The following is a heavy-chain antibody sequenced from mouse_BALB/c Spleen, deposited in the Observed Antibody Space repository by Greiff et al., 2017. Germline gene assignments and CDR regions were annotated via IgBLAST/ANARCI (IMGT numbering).Heavy chain of an antibody. CDR2: IYPYNGGT. J-gene: IGHJ3*01. CDR1: GYTFTDYN. CDR3: ARGGHYRYDVAY. D-gene: IGHD2-14*01. V-gene: IGHV1S29*02. Sequence: VQLQQSGPELVKPGASVKISCKASGYTFTDYNMHWVKQSHGKSLEWIGYIYPYNGGTGYNQKFKSKATLTVDNSSSTAYMELRSLTSEDSAVYYCARGGHYRYDVAYWGQGTLVTVSA.